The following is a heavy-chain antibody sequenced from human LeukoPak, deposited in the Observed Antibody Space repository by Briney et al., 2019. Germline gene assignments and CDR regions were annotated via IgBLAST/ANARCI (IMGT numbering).Heavy chain of an antibody. D-gene: IGHD6-13*01. CDR2: IYYSGST. Sequence: PSETLSLTCTVSGGSISSYYWSWIQQPPGKGLEWIGYIYYSGSTNYNPSLKSRVTISVDTSKNQFSLKLSSVTAADTAVYYCARVRIAAAGTGWYYYGMDVWGQGTTVTVSS. CDR3: ARVRIAAAGTGWYYYGMDV. J-gene: IGHJ6*02. V-gene: IGHV4-59*01. CDR1: GGSISSYY.